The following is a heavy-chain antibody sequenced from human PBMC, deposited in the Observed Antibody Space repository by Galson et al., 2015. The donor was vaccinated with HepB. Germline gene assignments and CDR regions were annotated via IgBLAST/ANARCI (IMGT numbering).Heavy chain of an antibody. CDR3: AKDRGGWTNRFDY. D-gene: IGHD6-19*01. CDR1: GFTFSSYG. J-gene: IGHJ4*02. V-gene: IGHV3-30*18. CDR2: ISYDGSNK. Sequence: SLRLSCAASGFTFSSYGMHWVRQAPGKGLEWVAVISYDGSNKYYADSVKGRFTISRDNSKNTLYLQMNSLRAEDTAVYYCAKDRGGWTNRFDYWGQGTLVTVSS.